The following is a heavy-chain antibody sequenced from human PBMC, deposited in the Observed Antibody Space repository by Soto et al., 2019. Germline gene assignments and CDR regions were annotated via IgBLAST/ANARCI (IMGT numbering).Heavy chain of an antibody. CDR1: GFTFRTSW. Sequence: GVSLRLSCAASGFTFRTSWTDWVRQTPGKGLEWVANINPDGSAKNYVDSVKGRFTIFRDNAENSLVLQMSSLTAEDSGLYFFARYLDFWGKGILVIVSS. V-gene: IGHV3-7*01. J-gene: IGHJ4*02. CDR2: INPDGSAK. CDR3: ARYLDF.